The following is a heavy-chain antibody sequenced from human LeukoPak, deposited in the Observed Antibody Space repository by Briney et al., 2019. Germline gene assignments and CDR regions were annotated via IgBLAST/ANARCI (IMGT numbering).Heavy chain of an antibody. V-gene: IGHV3-7*01. CDR2: IDEHGFKT. CDR3: ARDGITCTRDY. Sequence: PGESLRLSCAASGFIFRSYWMVWVRQAPGKGLEWVASIDEHGFKTYYAASVTGRFTISKDTAKNSLDLQMNSLRAEDTAVYYCARDGITCTRDYWGQGALVTVSS. J-gene: IGHJ4*02. CDR1: GFIFRSYW. D-gene: IGHD1-7*01.